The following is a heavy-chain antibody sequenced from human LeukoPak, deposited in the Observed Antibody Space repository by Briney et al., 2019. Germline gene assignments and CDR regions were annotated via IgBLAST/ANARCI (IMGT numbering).Heavy chain of an antibody. J-gene: IGHJ4*02. CDR3: ARDPESSSFDL. CDR2: IDQGGSVR. Sequence: GGSLRLSCAASGFSFSTYWMSWVRQTPEKGLEFVANIDQGGSVRNYMDSLKGRCTISRDNAKKSLYLEIDSLRADDTAVYYCARDPESSSFDLWGRGALVTVSS. V-gene: IGHV3-7*01. CDR1: GFSFSTYW. D-gene: IGHD6-13*01.